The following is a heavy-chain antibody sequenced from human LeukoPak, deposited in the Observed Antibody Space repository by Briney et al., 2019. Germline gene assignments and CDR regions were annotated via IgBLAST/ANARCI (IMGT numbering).Heavy chain of an antibody. Sequence: SETLPLTCTVSGGSISSYYWSWIRQPPGKGLEWIGYIYTSGSTNYNPSLKSRVTISVDTSKNQFSLKLSSVTAADTAVYYCASSGYCSSTSCHNAYYYYYMDVWGKGTTVTVSS. V-gene: IGHV4-4*09. J-gene: IGHJ6*03. CDR2: IYTSGST. D-gene: IGHD2-2*02. CDR1: GGSISSYY. CDR3: ASSGYCSSTSCHNAYYYYYMDV.